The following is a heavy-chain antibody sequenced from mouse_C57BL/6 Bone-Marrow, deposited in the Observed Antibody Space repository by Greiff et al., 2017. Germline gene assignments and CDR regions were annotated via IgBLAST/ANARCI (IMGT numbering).Heavy chain of an antibody. J-gene: IGHJ4*01. CDR2: ISSGGSYT. Sequence: DVKLVESGGDLVKPGGSLKLSCAASGFTFSSYGMSWVRQTPDKRLEWVATISSGGSYTYYPDSVKGRFTISRDTAKNTLYLQMSSLKSEDTAMYYWARRGGGYAMDYWGQGTSVTVSS. CDR3: ARRGGGYAMDY. V-gene: IGHV5-6*02. CDR1: GFTFSSYG.